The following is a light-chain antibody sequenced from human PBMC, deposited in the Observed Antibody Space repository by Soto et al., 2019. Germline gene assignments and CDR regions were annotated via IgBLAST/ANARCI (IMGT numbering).Light chain of an antibody. CDR1: PSVSSSR. V-gene: IGKV3D-20*01. J-gene: IGKJ5*01. CDR2: DAS. Sequence: DIVLTQSPATLSLSPGERVTLSCRASPSVSSSRLAWYQQKPGQAPRLLMYDASRRAFGIPDRFSGSGSGTDFTLTISRLEPEDFAVYYCQQYGNSPITFGQGTRLENK. CDR3: QQYGNSPIT.